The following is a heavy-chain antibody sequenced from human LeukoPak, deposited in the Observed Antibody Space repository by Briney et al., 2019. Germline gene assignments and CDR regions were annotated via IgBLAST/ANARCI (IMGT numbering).Heavy chain of an antibody. J-gene: IGHJ4*02. CDR3: APEPSDDVES. V-gene: IGHV3-7*01. CDR1: GFTFSSYW. CDR2: IKQDGSEK. Sequence: PGGSLRLSCAASGFTFSSYWMSWVRQAPGKGLEWVANIKQDGSEKHYVDSVKGRFTISRDNAKNSLYLQMNSLRTEDTAMYYCAPEPSDDVESWGQGILVTVSS. D-gene: IGHD3-3*01.